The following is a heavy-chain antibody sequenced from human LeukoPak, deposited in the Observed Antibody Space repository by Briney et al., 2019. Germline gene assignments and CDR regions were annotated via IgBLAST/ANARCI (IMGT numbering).Heavy chain of an antibody. CDR1: GFTFSNYA. CDR3: AKDEGSSPDYFDY. CDR2: ISGSGGRT. Sequence: GSLRLSCAVSGFTFSNYAMTWVRQAPGKGLEWVSAISGSGGRTYYADSVKGRFTISRDNSKNTLYLQMNSLRAEDTAVYYCAKDEGSSPDYFDYWGQGTLVTVSS. J-gene: IGHJ4*02. V-gene: IGHV3-23*01. D-gene: IGHD6-13*01.